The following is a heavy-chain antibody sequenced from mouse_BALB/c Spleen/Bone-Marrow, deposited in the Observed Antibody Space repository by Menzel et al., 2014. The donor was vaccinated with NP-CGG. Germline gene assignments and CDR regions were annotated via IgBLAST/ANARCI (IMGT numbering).Heavy chain of an antibody. CDR1: GFTFSSYG. V-gene: IGHV5-9-2*01. CDR2: ISGGGNYT. CDR3: ARNYYIYVGYFDF. D-gene: IGHD2-12*01. J-gene: IGHJ2*01. Sequence: EVMLVESGGGLVKPGGSLKLSCAASGFTFSSYGMSWVRQTPEKRLEWVATISGGGNYTYYPDSVKGRFTISRDNAKNNLYLQMSSLRSEDTALYYCARNYYIYVGYFDFWGPGTTLTVSS.